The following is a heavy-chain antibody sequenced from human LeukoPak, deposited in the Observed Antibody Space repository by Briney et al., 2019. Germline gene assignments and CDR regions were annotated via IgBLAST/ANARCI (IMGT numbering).Heavy chain of an antibody. CDR1: GYTLTELS. J-gene: IGHJ4*02. CDR2: FDPEDGET. D-gene: IGHD1-26*01. Sequence: ASVKVSCKVSGYTLTELSMHWVRQAPGKGLEWMGGFDPEDGETIYAQKFQGRVTMTEDTSTDTAYMELSSLRSEDTAVYYCATVPSSSAGATPWGYWGQGTLVTVSS. CDR3: ATVPSSSAGATPWGY. V-gene: IGHV1-24*01.